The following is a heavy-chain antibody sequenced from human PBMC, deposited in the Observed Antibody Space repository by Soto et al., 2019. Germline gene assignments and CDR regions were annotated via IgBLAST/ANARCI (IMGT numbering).Heavy chain of an antibody. Sequence: QVQLVQSGAEMKEPGSSVKVSCKTSGGTFSSSAISWLRQAPGQGLEWMGGIIPLFHTPDYAQKFQGRVTIAADESTSTAYMELSSLRSEHTAVYYCARDNDRLQLGGNYYYILDVWGQGTTITVSS. V-gene: IGHV1-69*12. CDR1: GGTFSSSA. CDR3: ARDNDRLQLGGNYYYILDV. CDR2: IIPLFHTP. D-gene: IGHD4-4*01. J-gene: IGHJ6*02.